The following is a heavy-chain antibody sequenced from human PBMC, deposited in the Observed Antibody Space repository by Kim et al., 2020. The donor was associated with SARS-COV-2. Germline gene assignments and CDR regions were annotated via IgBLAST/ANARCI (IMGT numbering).Heavy chain of an antibody. D-gene: IGHD3-22*01. J-gene: IGHJ6*02. CDR3: ARDGNYFDSSGYYYGMDV. Sequence: VGRRFTISRDNAKNSLYLQINSLRAEDTAVYYCARDGNYFDSSGYYYGMDVWGQGTTVTVSS. V-gene: IGHV3-21*06.